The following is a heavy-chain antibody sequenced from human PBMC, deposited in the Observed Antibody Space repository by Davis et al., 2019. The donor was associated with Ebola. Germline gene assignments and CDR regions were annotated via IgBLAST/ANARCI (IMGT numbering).Heavy chain of an antibody. CDR1: GYTFTSYG. Sequence: ASVKVSCKASGYTFTSYGISWVRQAPGQGLEWMGWISAYNGNTNYAQKLQGRVTMTRDTSTSTVYMELSSLRSEDTAVYYCARGYYDFWSGPLDYWGQGTLVTVSS. CDR2: ISAYNGNT. CDR3: ARGYYDFWSGPLDY. V-gene: IGHV1-18*01. D-gene: IGHD3-3*01. J-gene: IGHJ4*02.